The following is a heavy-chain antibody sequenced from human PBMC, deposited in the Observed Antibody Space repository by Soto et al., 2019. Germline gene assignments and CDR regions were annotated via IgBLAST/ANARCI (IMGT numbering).Heavy chain of an antibody. V-gene: IGHV3-11*01. D-gene: IGHD3-10*01. CDR2: ISRDGNAI. Sequence: PWGTLRLSCAASGFIFSDYYMNWIRQAPGKGLEWLAYISRDGNAIFYADSVIGRFTVSRDNAKNSLFLQMDDLRAEDTAMFFSGRGAGMSSRRKCFWPWGRG. CDR3: GRGAGMSSRRKCFWP. CDR1: GFIFSDYY. J-gene: IGHJ5*02.